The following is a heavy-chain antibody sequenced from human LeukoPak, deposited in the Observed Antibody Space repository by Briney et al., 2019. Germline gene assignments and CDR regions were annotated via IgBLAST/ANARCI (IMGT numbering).Heavy chain of an antibody. CDR1: GFTFSSYA. CDR3: AKAFGSGSYYSRYFDY. V-gene: IGHV3-23*01. Sequence: PGGSLRLSCAASGFTFSSYAMSWVRQAPGKGLEWVSAISGSGGSTYYADSVKGRFTISRDNSKNTLYLQMNSLRAEDTAVYYCAKAFGSGSYYSRYFDYWGQGTLVTVSS. J-gene: IGHJ4*02. CDR2: ISGSGGST. D-gene: IGHD3-10*01.